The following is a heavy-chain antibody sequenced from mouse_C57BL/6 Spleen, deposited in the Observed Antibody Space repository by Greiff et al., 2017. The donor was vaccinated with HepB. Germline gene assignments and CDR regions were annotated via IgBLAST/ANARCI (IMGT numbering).Heavy chain of an antibody. CDR1: GFTFSSYA. CDR3: ARDGTGPFAY. D-gene: IGHD4-1*01. V-gene: IGHV5-4*01. Sequence: EVQVVESGGGLVKPGGSLKLSCAASGFTFSSYAMSWVRQTPEKRLEWVATISDGGSYTYYPDNVKGRFTISRDNAKNNLYLQMSHLKSEDTAMYYCARDGTGPFAYWGQGTLVTVSA. J-gene: IGHJ3*01. CDR2: ISDGGSYT.